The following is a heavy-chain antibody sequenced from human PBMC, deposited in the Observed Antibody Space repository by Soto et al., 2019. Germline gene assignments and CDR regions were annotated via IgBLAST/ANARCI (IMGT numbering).Heavy chain of an antibody. J-gene: IGHJ4*02. CDR1: GGSVSSGSYY. V-gene: IGHV4-61*01. Sequence: QVQLQESGPGLVKPSETLSLTCTVSGGSVSSGSYYWSWIRQPPGKGLEWIGYIYYSGSTNYNPSRKSRVTISVDTSKNQFSLKLSSVTAADTAVYYCARGMTMVRGVSGYFDYWGQGTLVTVSS. CDR3: ARGMTMVRGVSGYFDY. D-gene: IGHD3-10*01. CDR2: IYYSGST.